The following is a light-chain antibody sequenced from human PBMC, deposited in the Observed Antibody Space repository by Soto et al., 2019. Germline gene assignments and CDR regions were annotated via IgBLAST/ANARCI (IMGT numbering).Light chain of an antibody. Sequence: QSVLTQPASVSGSPGQSITISCTGTSSDVGGYNYVSWYQQHPGKAPKLMIYEVSNRPSGVSNRFSGSKTGNTASLTISGLQPEDEGDYYCTSYTRSSLVVFGGGTKLTVL. V-gene: IGLV2-14*01. CDR2: EVS. J-gene: IGLJ2*01. CDR1: SSDVGGYNY. CDR3: TSYTRSSLVV.